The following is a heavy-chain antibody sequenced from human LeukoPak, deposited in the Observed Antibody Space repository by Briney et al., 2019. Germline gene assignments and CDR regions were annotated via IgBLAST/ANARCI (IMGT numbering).Heavy chain of an antibody. D-gene: IGHD3-9*01. CDR3: ARIPYDVLTPYPGAFDI. J-gene: IGHJ3*02. CDR1: GFTISSYA. V-gene: IGHV4-30-4*08. Sequence: LRLSCAASGFTISSYAMSWVRQPPGKALEWIGYIYYSGSAYYNPSLKSRVTISVDTSKNQFSLKLSSVTAADTAVYYCARIPYDVLTPYPGAFDIWGQGTMVIVSS. CDR2: IYYSGSA.